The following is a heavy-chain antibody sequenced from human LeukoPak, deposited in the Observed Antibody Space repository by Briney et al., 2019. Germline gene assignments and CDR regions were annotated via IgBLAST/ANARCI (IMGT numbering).Heavy chain of an antibody. CDR1: GYTFTSYG. CDR3: ARTPPGSMGFGEFYNWFDP. CDR2: ISAYNGNT. D-gene: IGHD3-10*01. V-gene: IGHV1-18*01. J-gene: IGHJ5*02. Sequence: ASVKVSCKASGYTFTSYGISWVQQAPGQGLEWMGWISAYNGNTNYAQKLQGRVTMTTDTSTSRAYIELRSLRSADTAVYYCARTPPGSMGFGEFYNWFDPWGRGTLVTVSS.